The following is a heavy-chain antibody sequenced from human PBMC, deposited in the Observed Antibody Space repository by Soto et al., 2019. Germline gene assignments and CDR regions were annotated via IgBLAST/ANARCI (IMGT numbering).Heavy chain of an antibody. CDR1: GYTFSDYD. Sequence: ASVKVSCKASGYTFSDYDINWVRQAAGQGLEWMGWMNPYSGNTGYAQKFQGRVTMTRNTSISTAYMELSSLRSEDTAVYYCARWPDGYYYYGMDVWGQGTTVTVSS. CDR3: ARWPDGYYYYGMDV. V-gene: IGHV1-8*01. J-gene: IGHJ6*02. CDR2: MNPYSGNT.